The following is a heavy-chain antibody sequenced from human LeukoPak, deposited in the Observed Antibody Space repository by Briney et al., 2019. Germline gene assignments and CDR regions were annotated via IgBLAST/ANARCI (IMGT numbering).Heavy chain of an antibody. CDR3: AGWVATIRWGYYFYY. CDR2: IKKDGSEK. V-gene: IGHV3-7*03. J-gene: IGHJ4*02. D-gene: IGHD5-12*01. CDR1: GFTFSSYW. Sequence: GGSLRLSCAASGFTFSSYWMSWVRQAPGKGLEWVANIKKDGSEKYYVDSVKGRFTISRDNAKNSLYLQMNSLRAEDTAVYYCAGWVATIRWGYYFYYWGQGTLVTVSS.